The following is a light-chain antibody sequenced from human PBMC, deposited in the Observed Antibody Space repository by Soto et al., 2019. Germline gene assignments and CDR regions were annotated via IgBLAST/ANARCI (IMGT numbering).Light chain of an antibody. Sequence: EIVLTQSPGTLSLSPGERATLSCRASQSVRSNYLAWYQQKPGQAPRLLIYGASSRATGIPDRFSGTGSGSDFTLTISRLEPEDFAVYYCQQYGCSPYTFGQGTKLEIK. CDR2: GAS. CDR1: QSVRSNY. J-gene: IGKJ2*01. CDR3: QQYGCSPYT. V-gene: IGKV3-20*01.